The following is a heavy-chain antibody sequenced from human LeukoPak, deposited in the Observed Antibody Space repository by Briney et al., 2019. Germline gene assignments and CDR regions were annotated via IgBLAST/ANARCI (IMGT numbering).Heavy chain of an antibody. J-gene: IGHJ2*01. Sequence: GGSLILSCAASGFTFSSYWMHWVRQAPGKGLVWVSRITSDGSSTSYADSVKGRFAISRDDAKNTLYLQMNSLRAEDTAVYYCAKDADTATIIYWYFDLWGRGTLVTVSS. CDR1: GFTFSSYW. CDR2: ITSDGSST. V-gene: IGHV3-74*01. CDR3: AKDADTATIIYWYFDL. D-gene: IGHD5-18*01.